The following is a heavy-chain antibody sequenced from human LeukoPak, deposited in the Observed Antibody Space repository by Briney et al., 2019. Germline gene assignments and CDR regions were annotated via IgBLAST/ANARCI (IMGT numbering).Heavy chain of an antibody. D-gene: IGHD2-2*02. Sequence: GGSLRLSCAASGFTFSSYGMHWVRQVPGKGLEWVAFIRYDGSNKYYADSVKGRFTISRDNSKNTLYLQMNSLRAEDTAVYYCAKDGVDIVVVPAALHYYYYMDVWGKGTTVTVSS. CDR2: IRYDGSNK. CDR1: GFTFSSYG. CDR3: AKDGVDIVVVPAALHYYYYMDV. J-gene: IGHJ6*03. V-gene: IGHV3-30*02.